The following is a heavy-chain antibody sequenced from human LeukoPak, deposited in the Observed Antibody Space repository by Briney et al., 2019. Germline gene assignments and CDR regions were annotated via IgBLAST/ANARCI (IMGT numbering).Heavy chain of an antibody. V-gene: IGHV3-74*01. CDR2: INSDGTTT. Sequence: HAGGSLRLSCAASGFTFSDYYMSWVRQAPGKELEWVSRINSDGTTTNYADSVKGRFTISRDNARNTLYLQMNSLRAEDTAVFYCARGSVMGGQGILVTVSS. CDR1: GFTFSDYY. CDR3: ARGSVM. D-gene: IGHD3-16*01. J-gene: IGHJ4*01.